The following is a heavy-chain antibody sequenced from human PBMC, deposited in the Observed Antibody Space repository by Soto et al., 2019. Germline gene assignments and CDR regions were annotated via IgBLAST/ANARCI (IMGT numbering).Heavy chain of an antibody. J-gene: IGHJ4*02. CDR1: AGSVSSGDYY. CDR2: IYYSGST. V-gene: IGHV4-61*08. Sequence: XGTLSLTCSVSAGSVSSGDYYGSWIRQPPGKGLEWIGNIYYSGSTNYNPPLTSRVIISIDTAKNQFSLKLSSVTAADTAVYFCAAYNWNYRFDFWGQGALVTVSS. D-gene: IGHD1-7*01. CDR3: AAYNWNYRFDF.